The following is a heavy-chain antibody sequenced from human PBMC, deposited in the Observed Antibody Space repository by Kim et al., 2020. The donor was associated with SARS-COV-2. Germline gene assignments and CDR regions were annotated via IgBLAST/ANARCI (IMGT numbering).Heavy chain of an antibody. CDR2: IKTKTYGGTT. J-gene: IGHJ4*02. CDR1: GFNFGDYT. Sequence: GGSLRLSCTASGFNFGDYTIHWVRQAPGKGLEWLGFIKTKTYGGTTEYAASVKGRFTISRDDYKTIAYLQMNSLKTEDTAVYYCSGGGPYSTGWYTYFDYWGQGTLVTVSS. CDR3: SGGGPYSTGWYTYFDY. V-gene: IGHV3-49*04. D-gene: IGHD6-19*01.